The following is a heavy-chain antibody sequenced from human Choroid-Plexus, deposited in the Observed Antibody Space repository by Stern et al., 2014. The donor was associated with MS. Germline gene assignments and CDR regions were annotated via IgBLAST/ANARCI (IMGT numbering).Heavy chain of an antibody. V-gene: IGHV3-30*18. CDR3: AKDRQWSTYFFDY. CDR1: GFTFSNFG. J-gene: IGHJ4*02. CDR2: ISYDGSDK. Sequence: VQLVVSGGGVAQPGRPLILSCAASGFTFSNFGMHWVRQAPGKGLEWVALISYDGSDKYYADSVKGRFTIFRDNSKNTLYMHMNSLRAEDTAVYYCAKDRQWSTYFFDYWGQGSLVTVSS. D-gene: IGHD2-15*01.